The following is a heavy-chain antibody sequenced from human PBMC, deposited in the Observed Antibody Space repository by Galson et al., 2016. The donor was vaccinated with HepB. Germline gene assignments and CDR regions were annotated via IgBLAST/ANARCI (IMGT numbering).Heavy chain of an antibody. CDR3: ARGLLTGYCGMDV. CDR2: INAGNGNT. V-gene: IGHV1-3*01. D-gene: IGHD3-9*01. J-gene: IGHJ6*02. CDR1: GYTFSTYL. Sequence: SVKVSCKASGYTFSTYLIHWVRQAPGQRLEWMGWINAGNGNTKYSQKFRGRVTITRDTSASTAYMELSSLRSEDTAVYFCARGLLTGYCGMDVWGQGTTVTVSS.